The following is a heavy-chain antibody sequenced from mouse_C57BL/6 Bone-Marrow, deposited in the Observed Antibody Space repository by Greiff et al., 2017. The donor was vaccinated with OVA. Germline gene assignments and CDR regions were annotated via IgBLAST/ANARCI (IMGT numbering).Heavy chain of an antibody. CDR3: SRINYWYFDV. CDR1: GFTFSDYG. CDR2: ISSGSSTI. Sequence: EVKLMESGGGLVKPGGSLKLSCAASGFTFSDYGMHWVRQAPEKGLEWVAYISSGSSTIYYADTVKGRFTISRYKAKNTLFLQMTSLRSEDTAMYYCSRINYWYFDVWGTGTTVTVSS. V-gene: IGHV5-17*01. J-gene: IGHJ1*03.